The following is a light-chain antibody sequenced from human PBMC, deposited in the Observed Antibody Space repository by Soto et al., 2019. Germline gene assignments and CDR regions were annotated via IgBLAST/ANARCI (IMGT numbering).Light chain of an antibody. CDR2: AAS. J-gene: IGKJ1*01. CDR1: QSISSF. CDR3: QQACSTPQT. V-gene: IGKV1-39*01. Sequence: DIQMTQSPSSLSASVGDRVTITCRASQSISSFLNWYQQKPGKAPKLLIYAASFLQSGVPSRFSGSGSGTDFTLTISSLQPEDFATYCCQQACSTPQTFGHGTNVDIK.